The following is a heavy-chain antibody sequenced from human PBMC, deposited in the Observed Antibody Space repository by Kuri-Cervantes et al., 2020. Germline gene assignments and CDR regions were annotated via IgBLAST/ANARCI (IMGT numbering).Heavy chain of an antibody. Sequence: SETLSLTCTVSGGSISSYYWSWIRQPQGKGLERIGYIYYSGSTNYNPSLKSRVTISVDTSKNQFSLKLSSVTAADTAVYYCARVKIVLRRVAFDIWGQGTMVTVSS. CDR3: ARVKIVLRRVAFDI. J-gene: IGHJ3*02. CDR1: GGSISSYY. CDR2: IYYSGST. D-gene: IGHD2/OR15-2a*01. V-gene: IGHV4-59*12.